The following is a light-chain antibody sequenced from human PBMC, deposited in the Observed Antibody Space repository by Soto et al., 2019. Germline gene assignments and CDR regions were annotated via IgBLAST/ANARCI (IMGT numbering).Light chain of an antibody. CDR2: EVR. V-gene: IGLV2-8*01. CDR1: SSDVGGYNY. J-gene: IGLJ1*01. Sequence: QSALTQPASASGSPGQSVTISCTGSSSDVGGYNYVSWYQQHPGKAPTLVIYEVRKLPSGVPDRFSGSKSGNTASLTVSGLQAEDEADYYCSSYTCTNNFGVFGPGTKRTVL. CDR3: SSYTCTNNFGV.